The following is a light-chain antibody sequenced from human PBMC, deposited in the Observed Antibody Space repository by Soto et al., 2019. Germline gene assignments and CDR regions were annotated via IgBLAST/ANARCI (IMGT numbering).Light chain of an antibody. CDR1: QSIGNS. CDR2: DAF. V-gene: IGKV3-11*01. Sequence: TVLTQSTATLSLSPGERATLSCKASQSIGNSLGWFQQKPGQAPRLLIDDAFNRATGIPARFTGSGSGSDFTLTISSLEPEDFGVYYCRQRYNWPLTFSGGTKVEIK. J-gene: IGKJ4*01. CDR3: RQRYNWPLT.